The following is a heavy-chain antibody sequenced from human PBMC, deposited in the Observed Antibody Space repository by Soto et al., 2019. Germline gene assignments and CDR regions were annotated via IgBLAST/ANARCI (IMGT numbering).Heavy chain of an antibody. Sequence: ASVKVSCKASGYSFTSYDTNWVLQATGQGLEWMGWMNPKSFNTGYAQKFQGRVTLTMDTSISTAYMELNNLRSEDTAVYYCARAAASLDPWGQGTLVTVSS. CDR2: MNPKSFNT. CDR1: GYSFTSYD. V-gene: IGHV1-8*01. D-gene: IGHD6-25*01. CDR3: ARAAASLDP. J-gene: IGHJ5*02.